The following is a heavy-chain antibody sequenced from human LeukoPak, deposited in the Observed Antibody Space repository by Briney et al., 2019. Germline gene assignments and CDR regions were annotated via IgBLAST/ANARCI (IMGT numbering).Heavy chain of an antibody. V-gene: IGHV3-48*01. D-gene: IGHD1-7*01. J-gene: IGHJ5*01. CDR3: AKDLRGNWNYFDS. CDR2: ISSSSTTI. Sequence: GGSLRLSCTASGFTFSNYGMIWVRQAPGKGLEWVSFISSSSTTIYYADSVKGRFTLSRDNSKTTLYLQMNSLRAEDTAVYYCAKDLRGNWNYFDSWGQGTLVTVSS. CDR1: GFTFSNYG.